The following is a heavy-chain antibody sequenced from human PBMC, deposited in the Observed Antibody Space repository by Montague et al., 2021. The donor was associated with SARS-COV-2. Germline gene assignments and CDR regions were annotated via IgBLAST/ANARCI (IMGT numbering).Heavy chain of an antibody. D-gene: IGHD2-15*01. J-gene: IGHJ4*02. Sequence: RTYYADSVKGRFTISRDNSKNTLYLQMNSLNAEATAVYYFAKDLEYCSGGSCYSPYYFDYWGQGSLVSGSS. CDR2: RT. CDR3: AKDLEYCSGGSCYSPYYFDY. V-gene: IGHV3-23*01.